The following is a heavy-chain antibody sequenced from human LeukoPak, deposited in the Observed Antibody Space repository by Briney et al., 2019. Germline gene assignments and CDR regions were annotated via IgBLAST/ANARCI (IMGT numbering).Heavy chain of an antibody. CDR2: IKQDGSDK. D-gene: IGHD1-14*01. CDR3: AREVWGPEY. CDR1: GFTFTKYW. Sequence: SGDSLRLSCAASGFTFTKYWMTWVRQAPGKGLEWVGNIKQDGSDKNYMDSAKGRFTISRDNTKNSVYLQMSSLRAEDTAVYYCAREVWGPEYWGQGTLVTVSS. J-gene: IGHJ4*02. V-gene: IGHV3-7*01.